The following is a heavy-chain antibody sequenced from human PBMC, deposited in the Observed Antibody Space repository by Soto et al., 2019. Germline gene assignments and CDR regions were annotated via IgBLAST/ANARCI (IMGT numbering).Heavy chain of an antibody. Sequence: PGGSLRLSCAASGFTFSNYVMHWVRQAPGKGLEWVAVISHDGSNKYYADSVKGRFSISRDKSKNTLYLQMNSLRPEDTAVYYCARDIGGGYAVFFDYWGQGTQVTVSS. CDR2: ISHDGSNK. CDR1: GFTFSNYV. J-gene: IGHJ4*02. D-gene: IGHD5-12*01. V-gene: IGHV3-30-3*01. CDR3: ARDIGGGYAVFFDY.